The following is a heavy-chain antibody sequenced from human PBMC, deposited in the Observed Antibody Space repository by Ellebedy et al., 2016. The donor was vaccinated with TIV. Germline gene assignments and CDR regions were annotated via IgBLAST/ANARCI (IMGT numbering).Heavy chain of an antibody. D-gene: IGHD2-2*02. Sequence: ASVKVSCXASGYTFTGYYMHWVRQAPGHGLEWMGWINPNSGGTNYAQKFQGRVTMTRDTSISTAYMELSRLRSDDTAVYYCARDAGYCSSTSCYSPLYYMDVWGKGTTVTVSS. CDR1: GYTFTGYY. CDR3: ARDAGYCSSTSCYSPLYYMDV. V-gene: IGHV1-2*02. CDR2: INPNSGGT. J-gene: IGHJ6*03.